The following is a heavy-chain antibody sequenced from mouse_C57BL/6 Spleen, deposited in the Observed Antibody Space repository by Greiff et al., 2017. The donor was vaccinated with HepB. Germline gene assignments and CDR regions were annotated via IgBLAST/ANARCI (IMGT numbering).Heavy chain of an antibody. CDR3: TTGSREFAY. D-gene: IGHD1-1*01. Sequence: EVQLQQSGAELVRPGASVKLSCTASGFNIKDDYMHWVKQRPEQGLEWIGWIDPENSDTEYASKFQGKATITADTSSNTAYLQLSSLTSEDTAVYDCTTGSREFAYWGQGTLVTVSA. J-gene: IGHJ3*01. CDR1: GFNIKDDY. V-gene: IGHV14-4*01. CDR2: IDPENSDT.